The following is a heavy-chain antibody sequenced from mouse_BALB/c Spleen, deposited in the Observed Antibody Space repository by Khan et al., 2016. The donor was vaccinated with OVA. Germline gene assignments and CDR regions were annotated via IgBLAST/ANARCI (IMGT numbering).Heavy chain of an antibody. CDR3: ARCAYYYDSDGFAY. D-gene: IGHD1-1*01. CDR2: VSTGGGYT. V-gene: IGHV5-6*01. CDR1: GFTFSTYG. Sequence: EVELVESGGDLVKPGGSLKLSCAASGFTFSTYGMSWVRQTPDKRLEWVATVSTGGGYTYYPDSVKGRFTISRDNAKNTLYLQMSGLKSEDTAMLYCARCAYYYDSDGFAYWGQGTLVTVSA. J-gene: IGHJ3*01.